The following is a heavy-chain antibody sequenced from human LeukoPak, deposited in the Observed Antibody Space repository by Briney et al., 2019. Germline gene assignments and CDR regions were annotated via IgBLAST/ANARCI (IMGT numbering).Heavy chain of an antibody. CDR1: GASMSSGTYY. CDR3: ARWGITMVRGAPDAFDI. CDR2: IYTSGST. Sequence: SETLSLTCTVSGASMSSGTYYWSWIRQPAGKGLEWIGRIYTSGSTNYNPSLKSRVTISVDTSKNQFSLQLTSVTAADTAVYYCARWGITMVRGAPDAFDIWGQGTMVTVSS. V-gene: IGHV4-61*02. D-gene: IGHD3-10*01. J-gene: IGHJ3*02.